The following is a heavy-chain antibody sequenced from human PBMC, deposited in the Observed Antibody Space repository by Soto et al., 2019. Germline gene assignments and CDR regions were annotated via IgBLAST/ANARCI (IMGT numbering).Heavy chain of an antibody. Sequence: GGSLRLSCTASGFSLSTSWMTWVRQAPGKGLEWVANIMQDGSDKYYVDSVKGRFTISRDNAKNSLYLQMTSLRAEDTAVYYCASNRLYFYGLDVWGQGTTVTV. V-gene: IGHV3-7*01. CDR3: ASNRLYFYGLDV. J-gene: IGHJ6*02. CDR1: GFSLSTSW. CDR2: IMQDGSDK.